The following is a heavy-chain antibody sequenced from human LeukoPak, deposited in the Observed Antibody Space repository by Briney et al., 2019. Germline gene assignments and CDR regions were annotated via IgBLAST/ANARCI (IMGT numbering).Heavy chain of an antibody. CDR2: ITGSGGTI. Sequence: GWSLRLSCGASGFTFSEYEMNWVRQAPGKGLEWVSYITGSGGTIYYADSVKGRFTISRDNAKNSLYLLMNRLRAEDTAFYYCARELPAYIAVAGFDYWGQGTLVTVSS. CDR1: GFTFSEYE. V-gene: IGHV3-48*03. CDR3: ARELPAYIAVAGFDY. D-gene: IGHD6-19*01. J-gene: IGHJ4*02.